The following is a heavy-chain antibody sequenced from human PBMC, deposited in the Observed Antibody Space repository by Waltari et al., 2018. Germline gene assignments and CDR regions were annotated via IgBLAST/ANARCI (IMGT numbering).Heavy chain of an antibody. D-gene: IGHD2-2*01. CDR3: ARRLHSNSKYCSSTSCLRNYGMDV. CDR2: IYSGGST. V-gene: IGHV3-53*01. Sequence: EVQLVESGGGLIQPGGSLRLSCAASGFTVSSNYIRRVPHAPGQGPEWVSVIYSGGSTYYADSVKGRFTISRDNSKNTLYLQMNSLRAEDTAVYYCARRLHSNSKYCSSTSCLRNYGMDVWGQGTTVTVSS. CDR1: GFTVSSNY. J-gene: IGHJ6*02.